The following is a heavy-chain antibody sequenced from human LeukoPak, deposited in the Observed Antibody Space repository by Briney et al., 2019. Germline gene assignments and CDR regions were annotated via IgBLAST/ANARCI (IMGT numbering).Heavy chain of an antibody. J-gene: IGHJ4*02. V-gene: IGHV4-31*03. CDR3: ARRTAMGCFDY. Sequence: SETLSLTCTVSGGSISSGGYYWSWTRQHPGKGLEWIGYIYYSGSTYYNPSLKSRVTISVDTSKNQFSLKLSSVTAADTAVYYCARRTAMGCFDYWGQGTLVTVSS. CDR1: GGSISSGGYY. D-gene: IGHD5-18*01. CDR2: IYYSGST.